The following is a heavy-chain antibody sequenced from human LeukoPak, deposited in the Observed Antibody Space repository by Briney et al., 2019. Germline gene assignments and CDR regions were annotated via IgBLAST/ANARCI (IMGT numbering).Heavy chain of an antibody. CDR3: AKAPYYDIRGGMSV. V-gene: IGHV3-30*18. D-gene: IGHD3-9*01. CDR1: GFILSNYG. J-gene: IGHJ6*02. Sequence: PGGSLRLSCAASGFILSNYGVHWAAQAPARGRGGWAFISNDGSTKFYTDPVKGRFTISRDNSKNTVDLQMDSLRAEDTAVYYCAKAPYYDIRGGMSVWGQGTTVTVSS. CDR2: ISNDGSTK.